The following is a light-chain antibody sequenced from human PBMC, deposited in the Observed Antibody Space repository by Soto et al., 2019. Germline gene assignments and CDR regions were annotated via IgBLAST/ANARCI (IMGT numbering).Light chain of an antibody. V-gene: IGKV1-39*01. CDR3: QQSCGLFRT. CDR1: QSISNF. CDR2: AAS. Sequence: DIQMAQSPSSLSASVGDRVTITCRARQSISNFVNWYLQRPGKAPQLLIYAASALQSGVPSRFSGSGSGTEFSLAISGLQSEDFGTYYCQQSCGLFRTFGQGTKLDIK. J-gene: IGKJ2*01.